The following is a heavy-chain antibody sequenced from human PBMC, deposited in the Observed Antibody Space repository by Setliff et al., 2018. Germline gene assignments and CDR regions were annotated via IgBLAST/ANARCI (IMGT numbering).Heavy chain of an antibody. J-gene: IGHJ4*02. V-gene: IGHV4-61*09. Sequence: LSLTCTVSGDSISSRRNYWGWFRQPAGKELEWIGQIYTSWSTNYNPSLKSRVTISLDTSKNQFSLSLTSVTAADTAVYYRARTGTYRYFDYWGQGTRVTVSS. CDR2: IYTSWST. CDR1: GDSISSRRNY. CDR3: ARTGTYRYFDY. D-gene: IGHD1-1*01.